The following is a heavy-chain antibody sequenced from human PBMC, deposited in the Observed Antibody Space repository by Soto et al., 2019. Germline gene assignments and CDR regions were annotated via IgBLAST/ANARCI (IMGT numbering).Heavy chain of an antibody. Sequence: QVQLVQSGAEVKKPGSSVKVSCKASGGTFSSYTISWVRQAPGQGLEWMGRIIPILGIANYAQKFQGRVTITADKSTSTAYLELSRLRSEDTAVYYCAAEYGGTSAWGQGTLGTVSS. CDR3: AAEYGGTSA. V-gene: IGHV1-69*02. CDR1: GGTFSSYT. D-gene: IGHD4-17*01. J-gene: IGHJ4*02. CDR2: IIPILGIA.